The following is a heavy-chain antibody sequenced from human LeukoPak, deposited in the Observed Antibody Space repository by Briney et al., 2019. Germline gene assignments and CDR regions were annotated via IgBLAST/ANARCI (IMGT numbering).Heavy chain of an antibody. D-gene: IGHD2-15*01. CDR2: IYPGDSDT. Sequence: GESLKISCKGSGYSFTSYWIGWVRQMPGKGLEWMGIIYPGDSDTRYSPPFQGQVTISADKSISTAYLQWSSLKASDTAMYYCAEGYCSGGSCYWFDPWGQGTLVTVSS. CDR1: GYSFTSYW. V-gene: IGHV5-51*03. CDR3: AEGYCSGGSCYWFDP. J-gene: IGHJ5*02.